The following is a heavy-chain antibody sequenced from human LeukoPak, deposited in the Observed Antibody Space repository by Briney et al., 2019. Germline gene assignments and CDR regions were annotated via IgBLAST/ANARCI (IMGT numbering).Heavy chain of an antibody. J-gene: IGHJ6*03. CDR2: IIPIFGTA. V-gene: IGHV1-69*05. Sequence: SVKVSCKASGSTFSSYAISWGRQAPGQGLEWMGGIIPIFGTANYAQKFQGRVTITTDESTSAAYMELSSLRSENTAVYYCAISPVDTAMAELGYYYYYYMDVWGKGTTVTVSS. D-gene: IGHD5-18*01. CDR3: AISPVDTAMAELGYYYYYYMDV. CDR1: GSTFSSYA.